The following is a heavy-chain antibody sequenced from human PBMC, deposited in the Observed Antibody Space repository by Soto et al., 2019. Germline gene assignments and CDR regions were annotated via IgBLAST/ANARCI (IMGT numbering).Heavy chain of an antibody. J-gene: IGHJ5*02. D-gene: IGHD2-2*01. V-gene: IGHV4-30-4*02. CDR3: ARALWGPAGHINWFDP. CDR2: IFFSGST. CDR1: GGSISSGDSY. Sequence: SETLSLTCTVSGGSISSGDSYWSWIRQPPGKGLEWIGYIFFSGSTYYNPSLKSRVSISVDTSKSQFSLKLTSVTAADTAVYYCARALWGPAGHINWFDPWAREPWSPSPQ.